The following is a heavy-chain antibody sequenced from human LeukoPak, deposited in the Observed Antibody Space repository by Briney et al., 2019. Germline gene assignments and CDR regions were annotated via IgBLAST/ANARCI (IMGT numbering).Heavy chain of an antibody. D-gene: IGHD6-19*01. CDR1: GGSISSGDYY. J-gene: IGHJ4*02. CDR3: AKGVRGLVLRGRYYFDY. CDR2: IYYSGST. V-gene: IGHV4-61*08. Sequence: PSETLSLTCTVSGGSISSGDYYWSWIRQPPGKGLEWIGYIYYSGSTYYNPSLKSRVTISVDTSKNQFSLKLSSVTAADTAVYYCAKGVRGLVLRGRYYFDYWGQGTLVTVSS.